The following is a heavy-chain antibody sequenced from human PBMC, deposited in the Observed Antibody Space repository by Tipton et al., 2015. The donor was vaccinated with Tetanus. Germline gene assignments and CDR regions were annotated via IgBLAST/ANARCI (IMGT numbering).Heavy chain of an antibody. CDR3: ARHEESTDYCDN. CDR1: GGSITSYY. D-gene: IGHD5/OR15-5a*01. J-gene: IGHJ4*02. Sequence: GLVKPSETLSLTCNVSGGSITSYYWSWIRQRPGRGLEWVGYVHYTGKDNYSPSLRSRVTLSVDTSKNQFSLKLSSVTATDTAVYYCARHEESTDYCDNWGQGTLVTVSS. V-gene: IGHV4-59*08. CDR2: VHYTGKD.